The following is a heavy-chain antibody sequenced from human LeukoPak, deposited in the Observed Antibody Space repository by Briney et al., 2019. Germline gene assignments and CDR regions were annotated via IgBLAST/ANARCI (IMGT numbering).Heavy chain of an antibody. CDR2: IIPIFGTA. CDR3: AGDGFGEFLPPVYYYSRMDV. J-gene: IGHJ6*02. Sequence: SVKVSCKASGGTFSSYAISWVRQAPGQGLEWMGGIIPIFGTANYAQKFQGRVTITADESTSTAYMELSSLRSEDTAVYYCAGDGFGEFLPPVYYYSRMDVWGQGTTVTVSS. V-gene: IGHV1-69*13. CDR1: GGTFSSYA. D-gene: IGHD3-10*01.